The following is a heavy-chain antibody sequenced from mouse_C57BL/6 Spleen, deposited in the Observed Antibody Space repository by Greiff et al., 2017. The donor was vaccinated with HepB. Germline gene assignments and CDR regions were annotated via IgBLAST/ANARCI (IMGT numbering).Heavy chain of an antibody. Sequence: VQLQQSGAELVKPGASVKLSCKASGYTFTEYTIHWVKQRSGQGLEWIGWFYPGSGSIKYNEKFKDKATLTADKSSSTVYMELSRLTSEDSAVYFCARHEGYYYGSSDPLFDYWGQGTTLTVSS. CDR1: GYTFTEYT. V-gene: IGHV1-62-2*01. CDR2: FYPGSGSI. J-gene: IGHJ2*01. D-gene: IGHD1-1*01. CDR3: ARHEGYYYGSSDPLFDY.